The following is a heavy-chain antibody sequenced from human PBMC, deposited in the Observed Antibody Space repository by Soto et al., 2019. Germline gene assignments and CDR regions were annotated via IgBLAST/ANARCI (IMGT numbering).Heavy chain of an antibody. D-gene: IGHD6-6*01. Sequence: QVQLQESGPGLVKPSETLSLTFTVSGGSISSYYWSWIRQPAGKGLEWIGRIYTSGSTNYNPSLKSRVTMSVDTSKNQFSLKLSSVTAADTAVYYCAREDVTIIAARFDYWGQGTLVTVS. V-gene: IGHV4-4*07. CDR1: GGSISSYY. CDR2: IYTSGST. CDR3: AREDVTIIAARFDY. J-gene: IGHJ4*02.